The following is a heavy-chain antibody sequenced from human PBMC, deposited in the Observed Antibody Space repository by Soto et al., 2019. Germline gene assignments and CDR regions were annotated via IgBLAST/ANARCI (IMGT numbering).Heavy chain of an antibody. V-gene: IGHV3-15*07. CDR2: IKSKTDGGTT. J-gene: IGHJ4*02. CDR1: GFTFSNAW. D-gene: IGHD3-10*01. Sequence: GGSLRLSCAASGFTFSNAWMNWVRQAPGKGLEWVGRIKSKTDGGTTDYAAPVKGRFTISRDDSKNTLYLQMNSLKTEDTAVYYCTTGYLGPYRFGEFQDFDFDYWGQGTLVTVSS. CDR3: TTGYLGPYRFGEFQDFDFDY.